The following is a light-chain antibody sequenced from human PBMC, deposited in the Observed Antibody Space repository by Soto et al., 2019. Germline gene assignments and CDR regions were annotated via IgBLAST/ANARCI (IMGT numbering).Light chain of an antibody. CDR1: QSVRND. CDR2: GAS. J-gene: IGKJ2*03. V-gene: IGKV3-15*01. Sequence: EIVMTQSPVTLSVSPGERVTLSCRASQSVRNDLAWYQQKPGKAPRVLVYGASTTATGVPARFSGSGSGTEFSLTISSLQSEDSAVYYCKQYNNWYSFGQGTKLEIK. CDR3: KQYNNWYS.